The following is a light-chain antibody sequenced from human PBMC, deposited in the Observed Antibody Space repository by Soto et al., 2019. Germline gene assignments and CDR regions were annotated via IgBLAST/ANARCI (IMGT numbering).Light chain of an antibody. CDR2: DAS. Sequence: EIVLTQSPATLSLSPGDRATLSCRASQSVSSYLAWYQQKPGQAPRLLIYDASNSATGIPARFSGSGSGTDFTLTISSLEPEDFAIYYCQQRSNWLTFGQGTKVDIK. CDR1: QSVSSY. J-gene: IGKJ1*01. V-gene: IGKV3-11*01. CDR3: QQRSNWLT.